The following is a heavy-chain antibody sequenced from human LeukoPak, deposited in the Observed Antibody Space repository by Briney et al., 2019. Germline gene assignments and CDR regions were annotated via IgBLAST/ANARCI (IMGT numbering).Heavy chain of an antibody. D-gene: IGHD3-22*01. CDR1: GGSISSGSYY. J-gene: IGHJ6*04. V-gene: IGHV4-39*01. Sequence: SETLSLTCTVSGGSISSGSYYWGWIRQPPGKGLEWLANIYSSGSTYLTPSLTSRVPIFVDTSQNQFALRLSSVTAADTAVYYCARISSGINLDVWGKGNTVTVSS. CDR2: IYSSGST. CDR3: ARISSGINLDV.